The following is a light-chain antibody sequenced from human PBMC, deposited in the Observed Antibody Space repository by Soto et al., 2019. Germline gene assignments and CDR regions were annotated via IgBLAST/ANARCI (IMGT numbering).Light chain of an antibody. V-gene: IGKV1-39*01. CDR1: QSISSW. CDR2: AAS. Sequence: DIQMTQSPSTLSASVGDRFTITFRASQSISSWLAWYQQKPGKAPKLLIFAASSLQSGVPSRFSGSRSGPDFTLTISSLQPEDFATYYCQQSYSSPPTFGQGTKVE. J-gene: IGKJ1*01. CDR3: QQSYSSPPT.